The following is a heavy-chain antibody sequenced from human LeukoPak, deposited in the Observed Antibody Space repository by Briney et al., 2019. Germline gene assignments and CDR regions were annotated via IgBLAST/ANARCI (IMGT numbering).Heavy chain of an antibody. Sequence: GGSLRLSCATSGFTFRSYWMHWVRQAPGKGLEWVAVISYDVGKKYYADSVKGRFTISRDNSKNTLYLQMNSLRAEDTAVYYCAKDDYYDTSGYRDWGQGTLVTVSS. CDR1: GFTFRSYW. V-gene: IGHV3-30*18. D-gene: IGHD3-22*01. J-gene: IGHJ4*02. CDR2: ISYDVGKK. CDR3: AKDDYYDTSGYRD.